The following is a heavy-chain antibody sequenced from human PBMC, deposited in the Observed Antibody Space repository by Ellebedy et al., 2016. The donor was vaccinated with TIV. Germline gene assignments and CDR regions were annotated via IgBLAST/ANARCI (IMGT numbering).Heavy chain of an antibody. CDR1: GGTFSSYA. Sequence: ASVKVSCKASGGTFSSYAISWVRQAPGQGLEWMGWINPNSGGTNYAQKFQGWVTMTRDTSISTAYMELSSLRSEDTAVYYCATGGDYYGSGSIFDYWGQGTLVTVSS. J-gene: IGHJ4*02. CDR2: INPNSGGT. V-gene: IGHV1-2*04. CDR3: ATGGDYYGSGSIFDY. D-gene: IGHD3-10*01.